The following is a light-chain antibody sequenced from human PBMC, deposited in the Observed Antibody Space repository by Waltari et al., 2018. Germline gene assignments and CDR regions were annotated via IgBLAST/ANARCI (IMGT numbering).Light chain of an antibody. V-gene: IGKV1-5*03. CDR1: QSISSW. CDR3: QQYGSSPYT. Sequence: DIQMTQSPSTLSASVGDSVTITCRASQSISSWLAWYQQKPGKAPKLLIDKASSLESGVPSRFSGSGSGTEFTLTISSLQPEDFAVYYCQQYGSSPYTFGQGTKLEIK. J-gene: IGKJ2*01. CDR2: KAS.